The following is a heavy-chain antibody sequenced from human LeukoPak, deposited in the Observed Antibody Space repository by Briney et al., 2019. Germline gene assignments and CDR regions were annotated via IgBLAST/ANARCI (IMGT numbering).Heavy chain of an antibody. Sequence: GGSLRLSCAASGFTVSNNYVSWVRQVPGKGLEWVSVIYSGGSTFYADSVKGRFTISRDNSKNTLYLQMNSLRTEDTAVYYCARTIAIVRGVITVYYYYMDVWGKGTTVTVSS. CDR2: IYSGGST. CDR1: GFTVSNNY. J-gene: IGHJ6*03. V-gene: IGHV3-66*02. D-gene: IGHD3-10*01. CDR3: ARTIAIVRGVITVYYYYMDV.